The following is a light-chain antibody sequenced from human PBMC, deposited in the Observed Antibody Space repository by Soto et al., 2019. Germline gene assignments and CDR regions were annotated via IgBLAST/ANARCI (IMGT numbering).Light chain of an antibody. J-gene: IGKJ2*01. CDR2: VAS. CDR1: QSVSSSY. V-gene: IGKV3-20*01. Sequence: ENVLTQSPGTLSLSPGERATLSCRASQSVSSSYLTWYQQKPGQAPRLLIYVASSRATDIPDRFSGSGSGTDFALTISRLEPEDFEVYYCQQYDSTPVTFGQGTKVEIK. CDR3: QQYDSTPVT.